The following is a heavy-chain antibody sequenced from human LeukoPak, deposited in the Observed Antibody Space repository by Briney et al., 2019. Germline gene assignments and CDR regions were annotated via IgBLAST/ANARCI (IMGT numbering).Heavy chain of an antibody. V-gene: IGHV1-69*01. CDR3: ARDTYYYDSSGYYYFDY. J-gene: IGHJ4*02. CDR2: IIPIFGTA. Sequence: SVKVSCKASGGTFSSYAISWVRQAPGQGLEWMGGIIPIFGTANYAQKFQGRVTITADESTSTAYMELSSLRSEDTAVYYCARDTYYYDSSGYYYFDYWDQGTLVTVSS. D-gene: IGHD3-22*01. CDR1: GGTFSSYA.